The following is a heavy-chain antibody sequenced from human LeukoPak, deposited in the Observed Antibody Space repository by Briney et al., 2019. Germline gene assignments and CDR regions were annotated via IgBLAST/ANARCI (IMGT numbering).Heavy chain of an antibody. V-gene: IGHV1-2*02. CDR2: INPNSGGT. Sequence: ASVKVSCKASGYTFTGYYMHWVRRAPGQGLEWMGWINPNSGGTNYAQKLQGRVTMTTDTSTGTAYMELRSLRSDDTAVYYCARKGYDFWSGGHDYWGQGTLVTVSS. J-gene: IGHJ4*02. CDR3: ARKGYDFWSGGHDY. D-gene: IGHD3-3*01. CDR1: GYTFTGYY.